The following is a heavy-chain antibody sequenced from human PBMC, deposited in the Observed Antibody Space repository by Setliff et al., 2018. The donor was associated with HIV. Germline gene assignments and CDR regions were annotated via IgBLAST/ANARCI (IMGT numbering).Heavy chain of an antibody. D-gene: IGHD3-22*01. CDR3: ASRVYYYERCGYLREEGFDP. CDR2: IYYSGST. V-gene: IGHV4-39*01. Sequence: PSETLSLTCTVSGGSISNSRNYWSWIRQPPGQGLEWIGSIYYSGSTYYNPSLKSRVTISVDTSKNQFSLKLSSVTAADAAVYYCASRVYYYERCGYLREEGFDPWGQGTLVTVSS. CDR1: GGSISNSRNY. J-gene: IGHJ5*02.